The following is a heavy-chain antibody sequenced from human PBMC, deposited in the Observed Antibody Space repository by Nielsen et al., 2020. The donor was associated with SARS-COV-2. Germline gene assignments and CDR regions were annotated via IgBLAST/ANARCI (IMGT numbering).Heavy chain of an antibody. CDR2: ISAYNGNT. CDR1: GYTFTGYY. Sequence: ASVKVSCKASGYTFTGYYMHWVRQAPGQGLEWMGWISAYNGNTDYVQKLQGRVTMTEDTSTDTAYMELSSLRSEDTAVYYCATTPYYDILTGYYKGFDYWGQGTLVTVSS. D-gene: IGHD3-9*01. V-gene: IGHV1-18*04. CDR3: ATTPYYDILTGYYKGFDY. J-gene: IGHJ4*02.